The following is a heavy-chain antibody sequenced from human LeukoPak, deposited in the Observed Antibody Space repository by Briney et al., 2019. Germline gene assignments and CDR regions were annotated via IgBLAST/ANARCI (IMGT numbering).Heavy chain of an antibody. CDR3: ARGAYDSSGYLGAFDI. CDR2: INPNSGNT. J-gene: IGHJ3*02. D-gene: IGHD3-22*01. V-gene: IGHV1-8*01. CDR1: GYTFTSYD. Sequence: ASVKVSCKASGYTFTSYDINWVRQATGRGLEWMGWINPNSGNTGYAQKFQGRVTMTRNTSISTAYMELSSLRAEDTAVYYCARGAYDSSGYLGAFDIWGQGTMVTVSS.